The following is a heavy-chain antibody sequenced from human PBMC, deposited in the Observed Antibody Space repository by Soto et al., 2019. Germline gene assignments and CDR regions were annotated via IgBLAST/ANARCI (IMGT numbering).Heavy chain of an antibody. CDR2: SRNKAHSYTT. Sequence: EVQLVESGGGLVQPGGSLRLSCATSGFTFSDHYMEWVRQAPGKGLEWVGRSRNKAHSYTTEYAASVKGRFTISRDDSKNSLYLQMNSLKTDDTAVYYCSRTYGSGSPPFDNWGQGTLVTVSS. J-gene: IGHJ4*02. CDR3: SRTYGSGSPPFDN. CDR1: GFTFSDHY. V-gene: IGHV3-72*01. D-gene: IGHD1-26*01.